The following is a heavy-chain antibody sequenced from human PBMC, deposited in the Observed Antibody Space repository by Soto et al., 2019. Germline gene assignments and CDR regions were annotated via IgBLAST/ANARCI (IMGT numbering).Heavy chain of an antibody. Sequence: PSETLSLTCTVAGGSISSNYWTWIRQPPGKGLEWIGYVYNSGITNYNPSLKSRVTISEDPSKSQFSLKVNSMTAADTAVYYCARYRREAVAGYTLDNWGQGILVTVSS. CDR2: VYNSGIT. D-gene: IGHD6-13*01. CDR1: GGSISSNY. CDR3: ARYRREAVAGYTLDN. J-gene: IGHJ4*02. V-gene: IGHV4-59*01.